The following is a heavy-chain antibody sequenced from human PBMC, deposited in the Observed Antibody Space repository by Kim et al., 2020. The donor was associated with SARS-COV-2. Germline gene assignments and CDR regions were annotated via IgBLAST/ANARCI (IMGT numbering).Heavy chain of an antibody. D-gene: IGHD2-2*01. CDR2: IYYSGST. Sequence: SETLSLTCTVSGGSISSSSYYWGWIRQPPGKGLEWIGSIYYSGSTYYNPSLKSRVTISVDTSKNQFSLKLSSVTAADTAVYYCASGAPTGLPSIWGQGTMVTVSS. CDR1: GGSISSSSYY. J-gene: IGHJ3*02. CDR3: ASGAPTGLPSI. V-gene: IGHV4-39*01.